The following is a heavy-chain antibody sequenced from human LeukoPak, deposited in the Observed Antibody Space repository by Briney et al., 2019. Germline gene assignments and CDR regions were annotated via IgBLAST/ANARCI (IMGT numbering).Heavy chain of an antibody. Sequence: SQTLSLTCNVSGDSISRGNYYWSWIRQGPGKGLEWIGYIYYSGSTYYNPSLKSRVTISVDTSKNQFSLKLNSVTAADTAVYYCARVHCSGSSCYLTWFDPWGRGTLVTVSS. CDR3: ARVHCSGSSCYLTWFDP. D-gene: IGHD2-15*01. V-gene: IGHV4-31*03. CDR2: IYYSGST. CDR1: GDSISRGNYY. J-gene: IGHJ5*02.